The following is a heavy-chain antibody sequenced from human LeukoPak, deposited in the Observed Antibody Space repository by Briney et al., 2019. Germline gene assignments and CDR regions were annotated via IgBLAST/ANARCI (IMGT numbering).Heavy chain of an antibody. Sequence: GGSLRLSCAASGSTFGNYYMSWVRQAPGKGLEWVSGISGGGSYTYYADSVKGRFTISRDNSKNTLSLQMNSLRAEDTAVYYCAKDSRGTTTTIYYFDCWGQGTLVTVSS. CDR1: GSTFGNYY. D-gene: IGHD4-17*01. CDR2: ISGGGSYT. CDR3: AKDSRGTTTTIYYFDC. J-gene: IGHJ4*02. V-gene: IGHV3-23*01.